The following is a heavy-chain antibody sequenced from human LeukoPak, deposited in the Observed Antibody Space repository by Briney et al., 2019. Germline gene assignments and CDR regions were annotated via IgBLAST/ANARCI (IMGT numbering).Heavy chain of an antibody. Sequence: GRSLTLSCAASGFTFSTFCIHWVRQAPAKGLEWVAVIWSDGSYKYYADSVKGRFTISRDNSKNTLYLQMNSLRAEDTAVYYCARSISGTTNNWFDPWGQGTLVTVSS. CDR1: GFTFSTFC. CDR2: IWSDGSYK. V-gene: IGHV3-33*01. CDR3: ARSISGTTNNWFDP. J-gene: IGHJ5*02. D-gene: IGHD1-20*01.